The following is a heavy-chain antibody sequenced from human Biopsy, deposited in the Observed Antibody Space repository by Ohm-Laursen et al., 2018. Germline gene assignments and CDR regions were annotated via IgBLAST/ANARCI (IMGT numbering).Heavy chain of an antibody. J-gene: IGHJ5*02. CDR3: ARGDYFDSNGYFWFDP. Sequence: TLSLTCIVSGGSISSGGSYWSWIRQRPGKGLEWIGYIFNSANTYYNPSLKNLITISGDTSKNQFSLKLNSVTAADTAVYYCARGDYFDSNGYFWFDPRGQGTLVTVSS. CDR1: GGSISSGGSY. CDR2: IFNSANT. V-gene: IGHV4-31*01. D-gene: IGHD3-22*01.